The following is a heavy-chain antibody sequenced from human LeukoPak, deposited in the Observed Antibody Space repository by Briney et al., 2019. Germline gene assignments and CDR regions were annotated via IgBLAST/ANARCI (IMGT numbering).Heavy chain of an antibody. CDR2: ISAYNGNT. D-gene: IGHD3-22*01. Sequence: ASVKVSCKASGYTFTSYGISWVRQAPGQGLEWMGWISAYNGNTNYAQKPQGRVTMTTDTSTSTAYMELRSLRSDDTAVYYCARITARITMIVVVPSHAFDIWGQGTMVTVSS. V-gene: IGHV1-18*01. CDR3: ARITARITMIVVVPSHAFDI. J-gene: IGHJ3*02. CDR1: GYTFTSYG.